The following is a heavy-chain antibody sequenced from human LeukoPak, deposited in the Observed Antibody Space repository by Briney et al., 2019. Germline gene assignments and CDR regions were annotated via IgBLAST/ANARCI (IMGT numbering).Heavy chain of an antibody. CDR3: ARGSEYYDSSGYYYFDY. J-gene: IGHJ4*02. Sequence: SVKVSCKASGGTFSSYAISWVRQAPGQGLEWMGGIIPIFGTANYALKFQGRVTITTDESTSTAYMELSSLRSEDTAVYYCARGSEYYDSSGYYYFDYWGQGTLVTVSS. D-gene: IGHD3-22*01. CDR2: IIPIFGTA. V-gene: IGHV1-69*05. CDR1: GGTFSSYA.